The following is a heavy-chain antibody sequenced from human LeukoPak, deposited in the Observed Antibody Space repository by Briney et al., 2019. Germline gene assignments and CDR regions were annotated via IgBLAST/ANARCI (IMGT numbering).Heavy chain of an antibody. V-gene: IGHV4-59*01. D-gene: IGHD3-3*01. J-gene: IGHJ6*02. Sequence: SETLSLTCTVSGGSTSSYYWSWIRQPPGKGLEWIGYIYYSGSTNYNPSLKSRVTVSVDTSKNQFSLKLSSVTAADTAVYYCARESYDFWSGGYYYGMDVWGQGTTVTVSS. CDR2: IYYSGST. CDR3: ARESYDFWSGGYYYGMDV. CDR1: GGSTSSYY.